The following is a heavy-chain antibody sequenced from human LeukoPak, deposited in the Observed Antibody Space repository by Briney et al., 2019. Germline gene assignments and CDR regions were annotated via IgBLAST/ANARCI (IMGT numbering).Heavy chain of an antibody. V-gene: IGHV3-23*01. CDR2: ISGSGGNV. D-gene: IGHD6-6*01. CDR3: ARESFAARWD. Sequence: GGSLRLSCAASGFTFSSYGMSWVRQAPGKGLEWVSSISGSGGNVYYAGSVRGRFTISRDSSKNTVYLQMNSLTAEDTAVYYCARESFAARWDWGQGTLVTVSS. CDR1: GFTFSSYG. J-gene: IGHJ4*02.